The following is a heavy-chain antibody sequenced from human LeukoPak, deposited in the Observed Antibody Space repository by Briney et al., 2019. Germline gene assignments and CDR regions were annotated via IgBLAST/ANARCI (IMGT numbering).Heavy chain of an antibody. D-gene: IGHD6-19*01. Sequence: GGSLRLSCVVSGFSFEDHAMHWVRQAPGKGLEWVLGISWNSGSIGYADSVKGRFTISRDNAKNSLYLQMNSLRAEDTALYYCAKVAVAGSRNYYYYYMDVWGKGTTVTISS. CDR1: GFSFEDHA. CDR2: ISWNSGSI. J-gene: IGHJ6*03. CDR3: AKVAVAGSRNYYYYYMDV. V-gene: IGHV3-9*01.